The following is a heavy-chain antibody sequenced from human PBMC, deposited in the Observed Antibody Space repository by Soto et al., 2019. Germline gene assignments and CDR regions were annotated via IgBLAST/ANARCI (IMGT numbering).Heavy chain of an antibody. J-gene: IGHJ4*02. V-gene: IGHV4-59*08. D-gene: IGHD3-16*02. Sequence: PSETLSLTCTVSGGSISSYYWSWIRQPPGKGLEWIGYIYYSGSTNYNPSLKSRVTISVDTSKNQFSLKLSSVTAADTAVYYCARLVSFSVGSEDYWGQGTLVTVSS. CDR3: ARLVSFSVGSEDY. CDR2: IYYSGST. CDR1: GGSISSYY.